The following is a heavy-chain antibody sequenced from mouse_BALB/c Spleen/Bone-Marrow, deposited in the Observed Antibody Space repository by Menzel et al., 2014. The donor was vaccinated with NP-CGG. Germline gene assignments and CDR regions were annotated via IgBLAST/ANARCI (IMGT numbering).Heavy chain of an antibody. V-gene: IGHV5-12-2*01. J-gene: IGHJ4*01. Sequence: DVMLVESGGGLVQPGGSLKLSCAASGFTFSSYTMSWVRQTPEKRLEWVAYISNGGGSTYYPDTVKGRFTISRDNAKNSLYLQMSSLKSEDTAMYYCARHVGNPYAMDYWGQGTSVTGSS. D-gene: IGHD3-1*01. CDR2: ISNGGGST. CDR3: ARHVGNPYAMDY. CDR1: GFTFSSYT.